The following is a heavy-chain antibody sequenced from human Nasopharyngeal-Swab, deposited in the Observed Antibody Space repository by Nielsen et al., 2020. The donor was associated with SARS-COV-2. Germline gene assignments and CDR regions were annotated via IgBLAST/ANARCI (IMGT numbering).Heavy chain of an antibody. J-gene: IGHJ3*02. CDR3: ARDEAVVAATQISDAFDI. V-gene: IGHV3-7*01. D-gene: IGHD2-15*01. CDR2: IKQDGSEK. Sequence: WIRQPPGKGLEWVANIKQDGSEKYYVGSVKGRFTISRDNAKNSLYLQMNSLRAEDTAVYYCARDEAVVAATQISDAFDIWGQGTMVTVSS.